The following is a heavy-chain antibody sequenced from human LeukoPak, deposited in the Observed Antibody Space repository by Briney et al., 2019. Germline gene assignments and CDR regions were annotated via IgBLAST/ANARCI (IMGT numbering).Heavy chain of an antibody. CDR3: ARAGIAVAGTYSYYYYYGMDV. CDR2: INPNSGGT. Sequence: ASVKVSCKASGYAFTGYYMHWVRQAPGQGLEWMGCINPNSGGTDYAQKFQGRVTMTRDTSISTAYMELSRLTSDDTAVYYCARAGIAVAGTYSYYYYYGMDVWGQGTTVTVSS. J-gene: IGHJ6*02. CDR1: GYAFTGYY. D-gene: IGHD6-19*01. V-gene: IGHV1-2*02.